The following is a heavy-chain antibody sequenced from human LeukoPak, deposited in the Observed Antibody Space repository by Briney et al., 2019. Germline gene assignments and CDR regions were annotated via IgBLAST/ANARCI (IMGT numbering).Heavy chain of an antibody. Sequence: GGSLRLSCAASGFTVSSNYMSWVRQAPGKGLVWVSRINSDGSSTSYADSVKGRFTISRDNAKNTLYLQMNSLRAEDTAVYYCARDLADIVVVVAATQGNWFDPWGQGTLVTVSS. CDR1: GFTVSSNY. CDR2: INSDGSST. CDR3: ARDLADIVVVVAATQGNWFDP. D-gene: IGHD2-15*01. J-gene: IGHJ5*02. V-gene: IGHV3-74*01.